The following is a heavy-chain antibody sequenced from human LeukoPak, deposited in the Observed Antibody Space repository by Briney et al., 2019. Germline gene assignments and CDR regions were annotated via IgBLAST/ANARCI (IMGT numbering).Heavy chain of an antibody. CDR3: AKGNGYSYGRYYFDY. CDR1: GFTFSSYA. V-gene: IGHV3-23*01. CDR2: ITASGGNI. D-gene: IGHD5-18*01. Sequence: GGSLRLSCAASGFTFSSYAMGWVRQAPGKGLEWVSAITASGGNIYYADSVKGRFTISRDNSKNTLYLQVNSLRAEDTAVYYCAKGNGYSYGRYYFDYWGQGTLVTVSS. J-gene: IGHJ4*02.